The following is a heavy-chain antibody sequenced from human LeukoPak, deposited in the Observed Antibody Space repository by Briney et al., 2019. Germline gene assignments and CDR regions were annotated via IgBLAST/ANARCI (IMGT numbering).Heavy chain of an antibody. V-gene: IGHV3-30-3*01. D-gene: IGHD5/OR15-5a*01. CDR2: ISYDGSNK. CDR3: AGNLPF. Sequence: GGSLRLSCAASGFTFSSYAMHWVRQAPGKGLEWVAVISYDGSNKYYADSVKGRFTISRDNSKNTLYLQMNSLRAEDTAVYYCAGNLPFWGQGTLVTVSS. J-gene: IGHJ4*02. CDR1: GFTFSSYA.